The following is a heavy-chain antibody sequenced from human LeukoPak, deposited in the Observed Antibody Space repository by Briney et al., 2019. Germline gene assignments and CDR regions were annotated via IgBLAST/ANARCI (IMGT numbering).Heavy chain of an antibody. D-gene: IGHD1-26*01. CDR1: GFTFSSYS. CDR2: ISSSSSYI. V-gene: IGHV3-21*01. CDR3: AKTGSYSSASYWYFDL. Sequence: GGSLRLSCAASGFTFSSYSMNWVRQAPGKGLEWVSSISSSSSYIYYADSVKGRFTISRDNAKNALYLQMNSLRAEDTAVYYWAKTGSYSSASYWYFDLWGRGTLVTVSS. J-gene: IGHJ2*01.